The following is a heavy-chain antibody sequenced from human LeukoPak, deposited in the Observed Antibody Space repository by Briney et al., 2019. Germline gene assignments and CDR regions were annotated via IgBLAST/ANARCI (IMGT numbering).Heavy chain of an antibody. Sequence: PGGSLRLSCAASGFTFSSYAMHWVRQAPGKGLEWVAVISYDGSNKYYADSVKGRFTISRDNSKNTLYLQMNSLRAEDTAVYYSARQGGSGSFDYSGQGTLVTVSS. D-gene: IGHD3-10*01. CDR2: ISYDGSNK. V-gene: IGHV3-30*01. J-gene: IGHJ4*02. CDR3: ARQGGSGSFDY. CDR1: GFTFSSYA.